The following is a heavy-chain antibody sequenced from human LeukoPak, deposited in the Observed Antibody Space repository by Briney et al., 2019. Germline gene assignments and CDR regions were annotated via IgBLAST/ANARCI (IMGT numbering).Heavy chain of an antibody. D-gene: IGHD3-22*01. Sequence: PGRSLRLSCAASGFTFDDYDMHWVRQAPGKGLEWVSGITWNSHSIAYADSVKGRFTISRDNAKNSLYLQMNSLRAEDTAVYYCARGLVHDTSGYYSDYWGQGTLLTVSS. V-gene: IGHV3-9*01. CDR2: ITWNSHSI. CDR1: GFTFDDYD. CDR3: ARGLVHDTSGYYSDY. J-gene: IGHJ4*02.